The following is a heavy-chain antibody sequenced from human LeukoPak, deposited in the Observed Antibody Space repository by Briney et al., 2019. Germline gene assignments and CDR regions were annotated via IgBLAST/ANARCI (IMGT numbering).Heavy chain of an antibody. CDR1: GGSFSGYY. Sequence: ASETLSLTCAVYGGSFSGYYWSWVRQAPGKGLEWVANIKQDGSEKYYVDSVKGRFTISRDNAKNSLYLQMNSLRAEDTAVYYCARDSREAPTYYDFWSGYQYYYYGMDVWGQGTTVTVSS. D-gene: IGHD3-3*01. CDR3: ARDSREAPTYYDFWSGYQYYYYGMDV. J-gene: IGHJ6*02. CDR2: IKQDGSEK. V-gene: IGHV3-7*01.